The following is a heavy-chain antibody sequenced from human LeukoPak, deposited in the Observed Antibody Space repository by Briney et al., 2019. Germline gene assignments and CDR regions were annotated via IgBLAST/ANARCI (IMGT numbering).Heavy chain of an antibody. Sequence: GASVKLSCKASGYTFTGYYMHWVRQAPGQGLEWMGWINPNSGGTNYAQKFQGRVTMTRDTSISTAYMELSRLRSDDTAVYYCARVFGVVIDAFDIWGQGTMVTVSS. CDR1: GYTFTGYY. CDR3: ARVFGVVIDAFDI. V-gene: IGHV1-2*02. D-gene: IGHD3-3*01. J-gene: IGHJ3*02. CDR2: INPNSGGT.